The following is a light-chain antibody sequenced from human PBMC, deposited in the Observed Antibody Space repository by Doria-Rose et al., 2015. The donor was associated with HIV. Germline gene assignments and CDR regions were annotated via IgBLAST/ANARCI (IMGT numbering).Light chain of an antibody. CDR1: QSLLYTSKNY. CDR3: QQYYDTPS. Sequence: TQSPESLGTSLGERATLNCKSNQSLLYTSKNYLAWYQQKPGQPPKLLIYGASTRQSGFPARFSGSGSGTDFTLTISSLEAEDVAVYYCQQYYDTPSFGPGTTVDIK. V-gene: IGKV4-1*01. CDR2: GAS. J-gene: IGKJ3*01.